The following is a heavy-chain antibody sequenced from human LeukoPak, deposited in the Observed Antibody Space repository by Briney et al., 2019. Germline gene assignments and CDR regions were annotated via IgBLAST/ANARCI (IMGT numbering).Heavy chain of an antibody. CDR1: GYTFTSYG. J-gene: IGHJ4*02. CDR3: ARARVAARPVDY. V-gene: IGHV1-18*01. D-gene: IGHD6-6*01. Sequence: ASVTVSCKASGYTFTSYGISLVRQAPGQGREWMGWIISYNGNTNYAQKLQGRVNMTTDTSTSTAYMELRSLRSDDTAVYYCARARVAARPVDYWGQGTLVTVSS. CDR2: IISYNGNT.